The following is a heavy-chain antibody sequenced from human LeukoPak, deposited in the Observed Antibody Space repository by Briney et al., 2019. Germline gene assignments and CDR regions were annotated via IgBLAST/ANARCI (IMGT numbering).Heavy chain of an antibody. J-gene: IGHJ6*03. V-gene: IGHV3-23*01. CDR2: ISGSGGST. Sequence: PGRSLRLSCAASAFTFSSYCMSCVRQAPGEGLEWVLAISGSGGSTYYAGSGKGRFTISRDNSKNTLYLQMNSPRAEDTAVYYCAKDVIGATTMDVWGKGTTVTISS. D-gene: IGHD3-10*01. CDR3: AKDVIGATTMDV. CDR1: AFTFSSYC.